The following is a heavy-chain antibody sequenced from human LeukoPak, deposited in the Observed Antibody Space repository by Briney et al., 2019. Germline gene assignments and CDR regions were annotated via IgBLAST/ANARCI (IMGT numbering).Heavy chain of an antibody. CDR1: GFTFDDYA. J-gene: IGHJ4*02. V-gene: IGHV3-9*01. D-gene: IGHD6-19*01. Sequence: GRSLRLSCAASGFTFDDYAMHWVRQAPGKGLEWVSGISWNSGSIGYADSVKGRFTISRDNAKNSLYLQMNSLRAEDTAVYYCARFAVAGSRPFDYWGLGTLVTVSS. CDR2: ISWNSGSI. CDR3: ARFAVAGSRPFDY.